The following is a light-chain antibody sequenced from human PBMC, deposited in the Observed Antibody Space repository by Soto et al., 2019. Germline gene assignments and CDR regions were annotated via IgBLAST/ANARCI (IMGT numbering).Light chain of an antibody. V-gene: IGKV1-27*01. Sequence: DIQMTQSPSSLSASVGDRVTITCRARQGISNYLAWYQQKPGKVPKLLIYAASTLQSGVPSRFSGSGSGTDFTLTISRLQPEDVATYYCQKYISAPRTFGRGPQVEI. J-gene: IGKJ1*01. CDR2: AAS. CDR1: QGISNY. CDR3: QKYISAPRT.